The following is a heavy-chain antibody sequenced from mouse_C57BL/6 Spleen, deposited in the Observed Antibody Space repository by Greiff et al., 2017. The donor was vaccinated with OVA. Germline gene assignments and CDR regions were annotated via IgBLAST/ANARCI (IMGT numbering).Heavy chain of an antibody. CDR1: GYTFTSYW. V-gene: IGHV1-55*01. CDR3: ASDYYGSSYGYFDV. D-gene: IGHD1-1*01. CDR2: IYPGSGST. Sequence: QVQLKQPGAELVKPGASVKMSCKASGYTFTSYWITWVKQRPGQGLEWIGDIYPGSGSTNYNEKFKSKATLTVDTSSSTAYMQLSSLTSEDSAVYYCASDYYGSSYGYFDVWGTGTTVTVSS. J-gene: IGHJ1*03.